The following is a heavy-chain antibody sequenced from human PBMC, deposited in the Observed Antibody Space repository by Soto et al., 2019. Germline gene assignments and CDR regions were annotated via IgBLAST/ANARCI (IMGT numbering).Heavy chain of an antibody. CDR2: IYYSCST. D-gene: IGHD3-22*01. Sequence: PSETLSLTCTVCGGPXSNYYWSLILQPPGKGLEWIGYIYYSCSTNYNPSLKSRVTISVDTSTNQFSLKLSSVNAADTAVYSCARDLYDSSGVLSYYFDYWGQGPLVTVSS. V-gene: IGHV4-59*01. CDR1: GGPXSNYY. CDR3: ARDLYDSSGVLSYYFDY. J-gene: IGHJ4*02.